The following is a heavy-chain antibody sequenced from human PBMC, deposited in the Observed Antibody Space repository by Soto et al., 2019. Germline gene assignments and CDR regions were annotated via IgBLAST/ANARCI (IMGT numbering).Heavy chain of an antibody. CDR1: GFTFSSYG. D-gene: IGHD6-6*01. CDR2: ISYDGSNK. CDR3: AKDSSSDPHYSYYMDV. J-gene: IGHJ6*03. Sequence: QVQLVESGGGVVQPGRSLRLSCAASGFTFSSYGMQWVRQAPGKGLEWVAVISYDGSNKYYADSVKGRFTISRDNSKNTLYLQMNSLRAEDTAVYYCAKDSSSDPHYSYYMDVWGKGTTVTVSS. V-gene: IGHV3-30*18.